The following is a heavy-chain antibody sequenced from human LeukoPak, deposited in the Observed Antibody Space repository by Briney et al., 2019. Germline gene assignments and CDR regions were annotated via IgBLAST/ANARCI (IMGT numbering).Heavy chain of an antibody. Sequence: GGSLRLSCAASGFTFSSYAMSWVRQAPGKGLEWVSAISGSGGSTYYADSVKGRFTVSRDNSKNTLYLQMNSLRAEDTAVYYCAKARVPRTVWDYWGQGTLVTVSS. J-gene: IGHJ4*02. CDR2: ISGSGGST. V-gene: IGHV3-23*01. CDR3: AKARVPRTVWDY. CDR1: GFTFSSYA. D-gene: IGHD1-1*01.